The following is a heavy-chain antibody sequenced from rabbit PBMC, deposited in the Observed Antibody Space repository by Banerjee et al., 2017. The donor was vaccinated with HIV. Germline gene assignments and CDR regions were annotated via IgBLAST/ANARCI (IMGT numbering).Heavy chain of an antibody. D-gene: IGHD2-1*01. CDR2: IYAGSGST. Sequence: QEQLEESGGDLVKPEGSLTLTCTASGFSFSSSYYMCWVRQAPGKGLEWIGCIYAGSGSTYYASWAKGRFTISKTSSTTVTLQMTSLTAADTATYFCARDAGGDDNNEDLSSWGQGTLVTVS. CDR3: ARDAGGDDNNEDLSS. V-gene: IGHV1S45*01. CDR1: GFSFSSSYY. J-gene: IGHJ4*01.